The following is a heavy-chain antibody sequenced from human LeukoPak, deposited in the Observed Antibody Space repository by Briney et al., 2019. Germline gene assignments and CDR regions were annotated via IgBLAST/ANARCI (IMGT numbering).Heavy chain of an antibody. Sequence: GASVKVSCKASGYTFTSYDINWVRQATGQGLEWMGWMNPNSGNTGYAQKFQGRVTMTRNTSISTAYMELSSLRSEDTAVYYCARGHHIPPYYYYYGMDVWGQGTTVTVSS. CDR3: ARGHHIPPYYYYYGMDV. J-gene: IGHJ6*02. CDR2: MNPNSGNT. CDR1: GYTFTSYD. D-gene: IGHD1-14*01. V-gene: IGHV1-8*01.